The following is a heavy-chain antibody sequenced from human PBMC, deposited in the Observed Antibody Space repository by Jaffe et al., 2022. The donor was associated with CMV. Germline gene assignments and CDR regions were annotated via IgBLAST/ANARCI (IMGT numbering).Heavy chain of an antibody. Sequence: QVQLVQSGAEVKKPGSSVKVSCKASGGTFSSYAISWVRQAPGQGLEWMGGIIPIFGTANYAQKFQGRVTITADESTSTAYMELSSLRSEDTAVYYCATHETYYYGSGRTEGNYYYYGMDVWGQGTTVTVSS. V-gene: IGHV1-69*01. J-gene: IGHJ6*02. CDR1: GGTFSSYA. CDR3: ATHETYYYGSGRTEGNYYYYGMDV. CDR2: IIPIFGTA. D-gene: IGHD3-10*01.